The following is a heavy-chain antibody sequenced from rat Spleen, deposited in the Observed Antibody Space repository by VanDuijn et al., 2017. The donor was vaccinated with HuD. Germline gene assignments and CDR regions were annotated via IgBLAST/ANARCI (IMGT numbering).Heavy chain of an antibody. V-gene: IGHV2-13*01. J-gene: IGHJ2*01. D-gene: IGHD1-2*01. Sequence: QVQLRESGPGLVQPSQTLSLTCTVAGFSLTSYNVHWVRQPPGKGLEWMGVIWGNGNTNYNSDLKSRLSISRDTSKSQVFLKMNSLQTEDTAMYFCARNPYSSYIGYFDYWGQGVMVTVSS. CDR1: GFSLTSYN. CDR3: ARNPYSSYIGYFDY. CDR2: IWGNGNT.